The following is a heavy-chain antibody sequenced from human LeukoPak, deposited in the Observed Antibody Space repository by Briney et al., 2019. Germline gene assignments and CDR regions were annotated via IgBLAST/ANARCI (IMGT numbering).Heavy chain of an antibody. D-gene: IGHD3-3*01. CDR2: IIPILGIA. Sequence: GASVKVSCKASGGTFSSYAISWVRQAPGQGLEWMGRIIPILGIANYAQKFQGRVTITADKSTSTAYMELRNLRSDDTAVYYCARDVLRFLERRDDAFDIWGQGTMVTVSS. CDR1: GGTFSSYA. J-gene: IGHJ3*02. CDR3: ARDVLRFLERRDDAFDI. V-gene: IGHV1-69*04.